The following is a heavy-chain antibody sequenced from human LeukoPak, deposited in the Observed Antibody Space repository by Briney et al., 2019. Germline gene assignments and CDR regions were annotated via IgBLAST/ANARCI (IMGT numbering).Heavy chain of an antibody. CDR3: AKFEVLSSWYVTPGDVNFDY. J-gene: IGHJ4*02. CDR1: GFTFSSYA. Sequence: PGGSLRLSCAASGFTFSSYAMSWVRQAPGKGLEWVSAISGSGGSTYYADSVKGRFTISRDNSKNTLYLQMNSLRAEDTAVYYCAKFEVLSSWYVTPGDVNFDYWGQGTLVTVSS. D-gene: IGHD6-13*01. V-gene: IGHV3-23*01. CDR2: ISGSGGST.